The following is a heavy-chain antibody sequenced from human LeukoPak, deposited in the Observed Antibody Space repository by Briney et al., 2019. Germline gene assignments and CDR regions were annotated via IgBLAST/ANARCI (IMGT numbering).Heavy chain of an antibody. CDR2: IRVYNGNT. Sequence: ASVKVSCKASGYTFTSYGITWVRRAHGQGLEWLGWIRVYNGNTNYAKNFQDRVTMTTDTSTNTAYMELRSLRSDDTAVYYCARGSTSCLFDPWGQGTLLTVSS. J-gene: IGHJ5*02. CDR3: ARGSTSCLFDP. V-gene: IGHV1-18*01. CDR1: GYTFTSYG. D-gene: IGHD2-2*01.